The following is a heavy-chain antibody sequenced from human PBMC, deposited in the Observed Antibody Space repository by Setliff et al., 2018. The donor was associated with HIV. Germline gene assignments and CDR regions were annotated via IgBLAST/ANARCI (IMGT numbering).Heavy chain of an antibody. J-gene: IGHJ4*02. Sequence: SETLSLTCAVSGGSISSSNWWRWVRQPPGKGLEWIGEIYHSGSTNYNASLKSRVTISVDKSKNQFSLKLSSVTAADTAVYYCASSNNFWSGLVYWGQGTLVTVSS. CDR1: GGSISSSNW. V-gene: IGHV4-4*02. CDR3: ASSNNFWSGLVY. D-gene: IGHD3-3*01. CDR2: IYHSGST.